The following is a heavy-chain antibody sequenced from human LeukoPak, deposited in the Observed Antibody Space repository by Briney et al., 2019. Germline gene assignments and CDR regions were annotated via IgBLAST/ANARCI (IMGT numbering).Heavy chain of an antibody. V-gene: IGHV3-9*01. CDR2: IHWNSGRT. J-gene: IGHJ3*02. CDR1: GFTFSSYA. CDR3: AKDATRIRIFGDAFDI. Sequence: GGSLRLSCAASGFTFSSYAMHWVRLVPGKGLEWVSGIHWNSGRTGYADSVKGRFTISRDNAKDSLYLQMNSLRAEDTALYYCAKDATRIRIFGDAFDIWGQGTMVTVSS. D-gene: IGHD3-3*01.